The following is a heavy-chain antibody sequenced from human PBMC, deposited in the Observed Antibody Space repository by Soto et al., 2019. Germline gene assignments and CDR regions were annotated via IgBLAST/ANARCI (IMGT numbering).Heavy chain of an antibody. CDR1: SGSIIISSDY. CDR2: IYYSGST. J-gene: IGHJ5*02. Sequence: SETLSLTCTVSSGSIIISSDYWSWIRQSPGKGQEWIGYIYYSGSTNYSPSLKSRVTISLDTSKKQFSLKLSSVTAADTAVYYCARTFFHYESSGYSNWFDPWGQGTLVTVSS. CDR3: ARTFFHYESSGYSNWFDP. D-gene: IGHD3-22*01. V-gene: IGHV4-61*01.